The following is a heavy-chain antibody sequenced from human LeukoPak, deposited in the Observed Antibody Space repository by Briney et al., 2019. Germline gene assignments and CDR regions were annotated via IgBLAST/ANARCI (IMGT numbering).Heavy chain of an antibody. J-gene: IGHJ5*02. Sequence: PGGSLRLSCFASGFSFSIYWMHWVRQAPGKGLEWVSTISGSGDNTYYAESVKGRFTISRDNSKNRLYLKMNSLRAEDTAVYYCAKESTVTPGSVNWFDPWGQGTLVTVSS. CDR3: AKESTVTPGSVNWFDP. CDR1: GFSFSIYW. CDR2: ISGSGDNT. V-gene: IGHV3-23*01. D-gene: IGHD4-17*01.